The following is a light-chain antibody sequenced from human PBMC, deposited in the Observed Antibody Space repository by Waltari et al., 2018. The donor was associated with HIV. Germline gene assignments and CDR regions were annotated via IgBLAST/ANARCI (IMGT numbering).Light chain of an antibody. CDR2: WIN. Sequence: QSVLTQPPSASGTPGQRVTISCSGSSSNIERNYVYWYQQLPGTAPKLRIDWINTGPSGVPDRFAGSKSGTAASLAISGRRSEDEADYYCAAWDDSLSGPVFGGGTKLTVL. V-gene: IGLV1-47*01. J-gene: IGLJ2*01. CDR1: SSNIERNY. CDR3: AAWDDSLSGPV.